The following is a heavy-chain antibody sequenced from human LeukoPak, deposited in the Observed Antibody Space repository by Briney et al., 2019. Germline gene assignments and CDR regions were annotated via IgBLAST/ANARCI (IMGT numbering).Heavy chain of an antibody. CDR1: GFNFDEYA. Sequence: GGSLRLSCVASGFNFDEYAMNWVRQAPGKGLEWVSSISSSSSYIYYADSVKGRFTISRDNAKNSLYLQMNSLRAEDTAVYYCARDLQYCSSTSCYLFDPWGQGTLVTVSS. V-gene: IGHV3-21*01. CDR3: ARDLQYCSSTSCYLFDP. D-gene: IGHD2-2*01. CDR2: ISSSSSYI. J-gene: IGHJ5*02.